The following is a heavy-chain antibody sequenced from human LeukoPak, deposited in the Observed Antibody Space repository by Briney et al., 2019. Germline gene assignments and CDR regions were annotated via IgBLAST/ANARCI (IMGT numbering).Heavy chain of an antibody. CDR1: GLTFSTAG. D-gene: IGHD3-10*01. V-gene: IGHV3-30*18. Sequence: RGSLRLSCAASGLTFSTAGMQWVRQAPGKGLEWVAVISYDGNNKYYADSVKGRFTISRDNSKKMLYLQMNSLRAEDTAVYSCAKGRSGIYDAFDIWGQGTMVTVSS. J-gene: IGHJ3*02. CDR2: ISYDGNNK. CDR3: AKGRSGIYDAFDI.